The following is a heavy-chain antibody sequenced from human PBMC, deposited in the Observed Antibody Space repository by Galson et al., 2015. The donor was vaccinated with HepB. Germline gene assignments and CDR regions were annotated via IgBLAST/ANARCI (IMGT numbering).Heavy chain of an antibody. D-gene: IGHD1-1*01. CDR3: ARDGSGTYYFDY. Sequence: SLRLSCAASGFTFTNYAMHWVRLAPGRGLEWVASVAYDGADRYYADSVEGRFTISRDNSKSTLFLQMNSLRPEDTGVYFCARDGSGTYYFDYWDQGTLVTVSS. CDR1: GFTFTNYA. V-gene: IGHV3-30-3*01. J-gene: IGHJ4*02. CDR2: VAYDGADR.